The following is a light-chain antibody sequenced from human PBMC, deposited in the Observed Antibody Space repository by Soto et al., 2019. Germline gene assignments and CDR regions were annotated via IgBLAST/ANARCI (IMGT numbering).Light chain of an antibody. CDR3: QQYKNWPRGT. Sequence: EIVMTQSPATLSVSPGERATLSCRASQSVSSNLAWYQQKPGQAPRLLIYGASTRATGIPARFSGNGSGTAFNLTISSLQSEDCAVYYCQQYKNWPRGTFGQGTKVEIK. CDR1: QSVSSN. CDR2: GAS. V-gene: IGKV3-15*01. J-gene: IGKJ1*01.